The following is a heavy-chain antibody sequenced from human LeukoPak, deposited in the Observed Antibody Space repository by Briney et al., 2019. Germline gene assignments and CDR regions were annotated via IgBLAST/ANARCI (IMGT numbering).Heavy chain of an antibody. D-gene: IGHD7-27*01. J-gene: IGHJ4*02. CDR2: INPNSGGT. Sequence: GASVKVSCKASGYTFTGYYMHWVRQAPGQGLEWMRWINPNSGGTNYSQKFQGRVTMTRDTSISTAYMELSRLRPDDTAVYYCATTKLGIAPFDYWGQGTLVTVSS. V-gene: IGHV1-2*02. CDR3: ATTKLGIAPFDY. CDR1: GYTFTGYY.